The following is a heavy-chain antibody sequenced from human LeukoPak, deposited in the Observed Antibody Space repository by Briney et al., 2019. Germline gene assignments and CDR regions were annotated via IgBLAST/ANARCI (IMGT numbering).Heavy chain of an antibody. CDR3: ARYDGSGWYRSDY. CDR2: MSSSGGST. CDR1: VFTFSSYA. J-gene: IGHJ4*02. Sequence: GGSLRLSCAASVFTFSSYAMSWVRQAPGKGLEWVSGMSSSGGSTYYADSVKGRFTISRDSSKNTLYLQMNSLRAEDTAVYYCARYDGSGWYRSDYWGQGTLVTVSS. V-gene: IGHV3-23*01. D-gene: IGHD6-19*01.